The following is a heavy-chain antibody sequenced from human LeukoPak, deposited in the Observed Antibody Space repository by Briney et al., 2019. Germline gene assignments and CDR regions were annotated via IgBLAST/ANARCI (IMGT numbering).Heavy chain of an antibody. Sequence: GGSLRLSCAASGFTFSSYAMHWVRQAPGKGLEYVSAISSNGGSTYYANSVKGRFTISRDNSKNTLYLQMGSLRAEDMAVYYCASSYCSGGSCYSGYFDYWGQGTLVTVSS. J-gene: IGHJ4*02. CDR3: ASSYCSGGSCYSGYFDY. CDR2: ISSNGGST. D-gene: IGHD2-15*01. V-gene: IGHV3-64*01. CDR1: GFTFSSYA.